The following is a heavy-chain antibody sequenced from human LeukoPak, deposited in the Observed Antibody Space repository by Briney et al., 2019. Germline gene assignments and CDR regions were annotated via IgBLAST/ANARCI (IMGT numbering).Heavy chain of an antibody. Sequence: ASVKVSCKASGYTFTSYGISWVRQAPGQGLEWMGWISAYNGNTNYAQKFQGRVTMTEDTSTDTAYMELSSLRSEDTAVYYCARRGDTAMGPFGNWFDPWGQGTLVTVSS. J-gene: IGHJ5*02. CDR1: GYTFTSYG. CDR3: ARRGDTAMGPFGNWFDP. CDR2: ISAYNGNT. D-gene: IGHD5-18*01. V-gene: IGHV1-18*01.